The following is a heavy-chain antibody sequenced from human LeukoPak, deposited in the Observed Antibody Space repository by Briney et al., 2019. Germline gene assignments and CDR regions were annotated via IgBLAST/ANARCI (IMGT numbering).Heavy chain of an antibody. J-gene: IGHJ2*01. CDR3: ARTWYGDRGTPGWYFDL. D-gene: IGHD4-17*01. Sequence: NSSDTLSLTCAVSGYSISSSNWWGWIRQPPGKGLEWIGYIYYSGSIYYNPSLKSRVTMSVDTSKNQFSLKLNSVTAVDTAVYYCARTWYGDRGTPGWYFDLRGRGTLVTVSS. V-gene: IGHV4-28*05. CDR1: GYSISSSNW. CDR2: IYYSGSI.